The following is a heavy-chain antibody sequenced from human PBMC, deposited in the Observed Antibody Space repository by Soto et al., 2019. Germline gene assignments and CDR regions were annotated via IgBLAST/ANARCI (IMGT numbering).Heavy chain of an antibody. V-gene: IGHV4-59*01. D-gene: IGHD6-6*01. CDR3: ARDHSSSSRVGYYYYGMDV. CDR1: GGSLSSYY. J-gene: IGHJ6*02. Sequence: LSLTCTVSGGSLSSYYWSWIRQPPGKGLEWIGYIYYSGSTNYNPSLKSRVAISVDTSKNQFSLKLSSVTAADTAVYYCARDHSSSSRVGYYYYGMDVWGQGTTVTVSS. CDR2: IYYSGST.